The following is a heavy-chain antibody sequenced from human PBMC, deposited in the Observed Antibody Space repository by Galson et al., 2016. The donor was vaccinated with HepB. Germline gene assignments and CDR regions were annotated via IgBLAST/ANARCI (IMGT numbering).Heavy chain of an antibody. CDR3: TRAGGAAGADSSKGLDV. V-gene: IGHV3-30*03. Sequence: SLRLSCAASGFSFRWHSMYWVRQAPGKGLEWVAVISYDGSEKHYGDAVKGRFIISRDNFKNTVSLQMNSLRIEDTAVYFCTRAGGAAGADSSKGLDVWGQGTTVIVSS. D-gene: IGHD6-13*01. J-gene: IGHJ6*02. CDR2: ISYDGSEK. CDR1: GFSFRWHS.